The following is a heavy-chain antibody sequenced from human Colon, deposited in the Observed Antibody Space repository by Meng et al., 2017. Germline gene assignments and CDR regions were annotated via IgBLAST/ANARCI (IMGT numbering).Heavy chain of an antibody. CDR2: SPHRGSS. D-gene: IGHD3-10*01. J-gene: IGHJ1*01. V-gene: IGHV4-4*02. Sequence: QAQLRESGPVLVKPSETLSLTCTFSGDSITNHNWWAWVRQPPGKGXERIGESPHRGSSAYNPSLKSRVSMSIDKSKNQFSLKLTSVTAADTAAYHCLRGSGGSVWGQGTLVTVSS. CDR1: GDSITNHNW. CDR3: LRGSGGSV.